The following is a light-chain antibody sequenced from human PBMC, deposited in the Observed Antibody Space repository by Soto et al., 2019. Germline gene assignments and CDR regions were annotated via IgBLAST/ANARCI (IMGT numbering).Light chain of an antibody. V-gene: IGLV2-11*01. CDR3: CSYAGSSTFI. Sequence: QSVLTQPHSVSGSPGQSVTISCTGTSSDVGGYNYVSWYQQHPGKAPKLMIYDVSKRPSGVPDRFSGSKSDNTDALTISGLQAEDEANYYCCSYAGSSTFIFGGGTKLTVL. CDR1: SSDVGGYNY. J-gene: IGLJ2*01. CDR2: DVS.